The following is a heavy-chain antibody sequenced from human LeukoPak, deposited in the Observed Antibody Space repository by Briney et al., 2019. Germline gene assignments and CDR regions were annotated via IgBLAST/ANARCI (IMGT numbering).Heavy chain of an antibody. CDR3: ARYSGDPHLYGMDV. D-gene: IGHD1-26*01. CDR2: IYNSVST. J-gene: IGHJ6*02. CDR1: GGSISSYY. V-gene: IGHV4-4*09. Sequence: PSETLSLTCTVSGGSISSYYWSWIRQPPGKGLEWIGYIYNSVSTNYNPSLKSRVTISVDTSKNQFSLKLSSVTAADTAVYYCARYSGDPHLYGMDVWGQGTTVTVSS.